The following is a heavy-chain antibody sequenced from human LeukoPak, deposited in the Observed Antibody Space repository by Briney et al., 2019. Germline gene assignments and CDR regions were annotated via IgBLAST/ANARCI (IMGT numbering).Heavy chain of an antibody. V-gene: IGHV1-2*02. CDR2: INPNSGGT. CDR1: GYTFTGYY. CDR3: ARVVVPAASWFDP. D-gene: IGHD2-2*01. J-gene: IGHJ5*02. Sequence: ASVKVSCKASGYTFTGYYMHWVRPAPGQGLEWMGWINPNSGGTNYAQKFQGRVTMTRDTSISTAYMELSRLRSDDTAVYYCARVVVPAASWFDPWGQGTLVTVSS.